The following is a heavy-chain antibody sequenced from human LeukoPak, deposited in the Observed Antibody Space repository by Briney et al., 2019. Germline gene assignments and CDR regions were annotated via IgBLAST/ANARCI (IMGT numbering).Heavy chain of an antibody. D-gene: IGHD6-6*01. CDR2: IIPIFGTA. CDR1: GGTFSSYA. CDR3: ARGVVAARRPYNWFDP. J-gene: IGHJ5*02. Sequence: SVKVSCKASGGTFSSYAISWVRQAPGQGLEWMGGIIPIFGTANYAQKFQGRVTITADKSTSTAYMELSSLRSEDTAVYYCARGVVAARRPYNWFDPWGQGTLVTVSS. V-gene: IGHV1-69*06.